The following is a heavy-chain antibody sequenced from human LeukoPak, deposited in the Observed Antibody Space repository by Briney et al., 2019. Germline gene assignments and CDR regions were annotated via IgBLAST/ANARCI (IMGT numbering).Heavy chain of an antibody. V-gene: IGHV4-4*02. J-gene: IGHJ4*02. CDR1: GGSIDITNY. Sequence: SETLSLTCGVSGGSIDITNYWSWVRQAPGKGLEWIGEIAHDGTTNYNPSLRSRVAMSFDRANNQLSLSLTSVTAADTAVYYCTREDRPYCPFAYWGQGVLVTVSS. D-gene: IGHD1-26*01. CDR3: TREDRPYCPFAY. CDR2: IAHDGTT.